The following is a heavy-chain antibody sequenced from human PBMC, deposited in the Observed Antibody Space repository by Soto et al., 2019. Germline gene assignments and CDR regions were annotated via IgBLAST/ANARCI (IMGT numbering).Heavy chain of an antibody. CDR3: ARDRGTYYYDSSGYLADY. D-gene: IGHD3-22*01. CDR1: GFTVSSNY. J-gene: IGHJ4*02. V-gene: IGHV3-66*01. CDR2: IYSGGST. Sequence: LRLSCAASGFTVSSNYMSWVRQAPGKGLEWVSVIYSGGSTYYADSVKGRFTISRDNAKNSLYLQMNSLRAEDTAVYYCARDRGTYYYDSSGYLADYWGQGTLVTVS.